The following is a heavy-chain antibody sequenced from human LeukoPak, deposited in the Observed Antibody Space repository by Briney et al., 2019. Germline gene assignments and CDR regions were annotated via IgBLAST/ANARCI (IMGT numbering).Heavy chain of an antibody. CDR3: ARFSSLEELSLFRY. J-gene: IGHJ4*02. V-gene: IGHV3-7*01. D-gene: IGHD3-16*02. CDR1: GFIFNNYW. Sequence: GESLKISCAASGFIFNNYWLTWVRQSPGKGLEWLASIKQDGREKKYVDSVKGRFTISRDNAKNSLYLQMNTLRAEDTAVYYCARFSSLEELSLFRYWGQGTLVTVSS. CDR2: IKQDGREK.